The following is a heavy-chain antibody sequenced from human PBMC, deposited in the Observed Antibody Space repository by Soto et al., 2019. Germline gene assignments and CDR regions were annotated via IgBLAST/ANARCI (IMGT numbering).Heavy chain of an antibody. CDR1: GFTSSDHY. V-gene: IGHV3-72*01. Sequence: EVQLVESGGGLVQPGGSLRLSCAASGFTSSDHYMEWVRQAPGKGLEWVGRLKNKADGYTAECAASVKGRFTVSGDDSMNFLFLQMNSLKTEDTAVYHWARRAESRREFDYWGRGTLGTVSS. J-gene: IGHJ4*02. CDR2: LKNKADGYTA. CDR3: ARRAESRREFDY.